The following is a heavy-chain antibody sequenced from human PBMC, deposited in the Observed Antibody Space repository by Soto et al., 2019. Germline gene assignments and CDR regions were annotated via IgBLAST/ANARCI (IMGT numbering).Heavy chain of an antibody. CDR3: ARRRYYYDSSGYYLHGTFDY. Sequence: SETLSLTCTVSGVSISSGGYYWTWIRQHPQKGLEWIGHIYYSGSTYYNPSLKSRVTVSVDTSKNQFSLKLSSVTAADTAVYYCARRRYYYDSSGYYLHGTFDYWGQGTLVTVSS. CDR1: GVSISSGGYY. CDR2: IYYSGST. V-gene: IGHV4-31*03. D-gene: IGHD3-22*01. J-gene: IGHJ4*02.